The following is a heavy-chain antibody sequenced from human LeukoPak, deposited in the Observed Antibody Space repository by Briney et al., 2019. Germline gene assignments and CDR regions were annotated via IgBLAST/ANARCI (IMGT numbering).Heavy chain of an antibody. J-gene: IGHJ5*02. Sequence: SETLSLTCTVSGGSISGSYWSWIRQSPGKGLEWIGHIYYSGNTYYNPSLNSRVTISVDTSKNQFSLRLSSVTAADTAVYYCVKHSSRWFDPWGQGALVTVSS. CDR1: GGSISGSY. V-gene: IGHV4-59*08. CDR3: VKHSSRWFDP. CDR2: IYYSGNT.